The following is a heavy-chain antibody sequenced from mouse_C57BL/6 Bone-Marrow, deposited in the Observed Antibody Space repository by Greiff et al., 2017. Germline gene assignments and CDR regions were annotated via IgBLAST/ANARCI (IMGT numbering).Heavy chain of an antibody. CDR1: GLNIKDEY. V-gene: IGHV14-4*01. CDR2: IDPENGDT. Sequence: VQLQQSGAELVRPGASVKLSCTASGLNIKDEYMHWVKQRPEQGLEWSGWIDPENGDTEYASKVQGKATITADTSSNTAYQQKSSLTYEDTAVYCCTNYGSSYSWFAYWGQGTLVTVTA. CDR3: TNYGSSYSWFAY. D-gene: IGHD1-1*01. J-gene: IGHJ3*01.